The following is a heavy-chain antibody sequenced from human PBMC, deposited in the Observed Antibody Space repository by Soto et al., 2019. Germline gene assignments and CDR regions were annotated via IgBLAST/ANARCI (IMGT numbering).Heavy chain of an antibody. V-gene: IGHV1-3*01. CDR1: GYTFTSYA. D-gene: IGHD5-12*01. CDR3: ARAGVATFAGLGI. Sequence: ASVKVSCKASGYTFTSYAMRWVRQAPGQRLEWMGWINAGNGNTNYSQKLQGRVTMTRDTSTSTAYMELSSLRSEDTAVYYCARAGVATFAGLGIWGQGTMVTVYS. J-gene: IGHJ4*01. CDR2: INAGNGNT.